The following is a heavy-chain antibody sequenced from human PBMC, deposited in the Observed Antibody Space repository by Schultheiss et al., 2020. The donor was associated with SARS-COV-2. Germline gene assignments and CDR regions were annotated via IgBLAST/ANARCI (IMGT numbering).Heavy chain of an antibody. D-gene: IGHD1/OR15-1a*01. Sequence: GGSLRLSCAASGFTFSSYDMHWVRQATGKGLEWVSAIGTAGDTYYPGSVKGRFTISRENAKNSLYLQMNSLRAGDTAVYYCLRGFNSGNIDQYDYWGQGDLVTVSS. CDR3: LRGFNSGNIDQYDY. J-gene: IGHJ4*02. CDR2: IGTAGDT. CDR1: GFTFSSYD. V-gene: IGHV3-13*01.